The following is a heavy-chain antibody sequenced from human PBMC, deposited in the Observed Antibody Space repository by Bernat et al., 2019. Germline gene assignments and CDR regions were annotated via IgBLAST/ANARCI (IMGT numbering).Heavy chain of an antibody. D-gene: IGHD5-12*01. Sequence: EVQLVESRGGLVQPGGSLRLSCAASGFTFSSYSMNWVRQAPGKGLEWVSYISSSSSTIYYADSVKGRFTISRDNAKNSLYLQMNSLRAEDTAVYYCARGSIVATPYYFDYWGQGTLVTVSS. CDR3: ARGSIVATPYYFDY. J-gene: IGHJ4*02. V-gene: IGHV3-48*01. CDR2: ISSSSSTI. CDR1: GFTFSSYS.